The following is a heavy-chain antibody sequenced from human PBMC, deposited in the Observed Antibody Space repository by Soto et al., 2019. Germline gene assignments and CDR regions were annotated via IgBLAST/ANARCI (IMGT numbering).Heavy chain of an antibody. CDR3: ARRGSPPGYGMDV. CDR2: IYPGDSDT. V-gene: IGHV5-51*01. J-gene: IGHJ6*02. Sequence: GESLQISCKGSGYSFTSYWIGCVRQMPGKGLEWMGIIYPGDSDTRYSPSFQGQVTISADKSISTAYLQWSSLKASDTAMYYCARRGSPPGYGMDVWGQGTKVTVS. D-gene: IGHD6-13*01. CDR1: GYSFTSYW.